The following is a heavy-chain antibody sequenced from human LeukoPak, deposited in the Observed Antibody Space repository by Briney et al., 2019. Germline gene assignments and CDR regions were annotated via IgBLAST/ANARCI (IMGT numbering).Heavy chain of an antibody. V-gene: IGHV4-34*01. CDR3: ARLTGYSYGSLRDY. J-gene: IGHJ4*02. CDR2: INHSGST. D-gene: IGHD5-18*01. Sequence: PSETLSLTCAVYGGSFSGYYWSWIRQPPGKGLEWIGEINHSGSTNYNPSLKSRVTISVDTSKNQFSLKLSSVTAADTAVYYCARLTGYSYGSLRDYWGQGTLVTVSS. CDR1: GGSFSGYY.